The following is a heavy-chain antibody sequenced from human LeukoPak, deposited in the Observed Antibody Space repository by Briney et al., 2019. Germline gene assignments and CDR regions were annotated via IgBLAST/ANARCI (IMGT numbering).Heavy chain of an antibody. CDR3: ARDPYRFAFD. CDR1: GFTVSSNY. D-gene: IGHD1-26*01. V-gene: IGHV3-53*05. CDR2: IYSCGST. Sequence: GGSLRLSCAASGFTVSSNYMRWVRQAPGKGLEWVSVIYSCGSTYYADSVTGPFTISRANSKNTLSLQMNSLRAEDTAVYYCARDPYRFAFDMGPGDSGPRLF. J-gene: IGHJ3*02.